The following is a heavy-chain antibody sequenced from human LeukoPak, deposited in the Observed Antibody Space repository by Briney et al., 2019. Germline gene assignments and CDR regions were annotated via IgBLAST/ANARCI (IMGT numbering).Heavy chain of an antibody. CDR2: IYHSGST. Sequence: SGTLSLTCAVSGGSISSSNWWSWVRQPPGKGLEWIGEIYHSGSTNYNPSLKSRVTISVDKSKNQFSLKLSSVTAADTAVYYCARDRGRIAAAAYYFDYWGQGTLVTVSS. J-gene: IGHJ4*02. CDR3: ARDRGRIAAAAYYFDY. V-gene: IGHV4-4*02. D-gene: IGHD6-13*01. CDR1: GGSISSSNW.